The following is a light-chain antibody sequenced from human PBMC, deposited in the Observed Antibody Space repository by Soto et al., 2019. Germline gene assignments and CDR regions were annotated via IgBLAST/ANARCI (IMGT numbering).Light chain of an antibody. CDR1: QSVTNNF. CDR3: QQYGTPLFT. CDR2: GAS. J-gene: IGKJ3*01. Sequence: IVLTQSPGTLSLSPGERATLSCGASQSVTNNFLAWYQQKPGQAPRLLIYGASSRATGVPDRFSGSGSGTVFTFTIIRLEPGDFAVYYCQQYGTPLFTFGPGTKVDIK. V-gene: IGKV3-20*01.